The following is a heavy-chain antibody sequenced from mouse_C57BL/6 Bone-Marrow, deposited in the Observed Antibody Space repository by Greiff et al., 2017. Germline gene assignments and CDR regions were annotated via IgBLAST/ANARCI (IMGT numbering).Heavy chain of an antibody. CDR1: GFNIKDDY. D-gene: IGHD1-1*01. V-gene: IGHV14-4*01. CDR3: TLYYGSSYYYYAMDY. J-gene: IGHJ4*01. Sequence: EVQLQQSGAELVRPGASVKLSCTASGFNIKDDYMHWVKQRPEQGLEWIGWIDPENGDTEYASKFQGKATITADTSSNTAYLQLSSLTSEDTAVYYCTLYYGSSYYYYAMDYWGQGTSVTVSS. CDR2: IDPENGDT.